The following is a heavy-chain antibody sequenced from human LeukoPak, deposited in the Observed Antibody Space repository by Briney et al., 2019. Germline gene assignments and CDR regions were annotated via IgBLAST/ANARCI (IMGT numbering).Heavy chain of an antibody. CDR3: AKGRAMVAATIDY. Sequence: GGSLRLSCAASGFTFSSYGMHWVRQAPGKGLEWVSFIRYDGSNKYYADSVKGRFTISRDNSKNTLYLQMNSLRAEDTAVYYCAKGRAMVAATIDYWGQGTLVTVSS. CDR2: IRYDGSNK. J-gene: IGHJ4*02. D-gene: IGHD2-15*01. V-gene: IGHV3-30*02. CDR1: GFTFSSYG.